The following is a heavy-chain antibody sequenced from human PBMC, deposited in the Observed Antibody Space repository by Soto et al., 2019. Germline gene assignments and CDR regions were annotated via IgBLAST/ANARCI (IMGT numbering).Heavy chain of an antibody. J-gene: IGHJ4*02. Sequence: GGPVKVSCKASGYTFTSYAMHWVRQAPGQRLEWMGWINAGNGNTKYSQKFQGRVTITRDTSASTAYMELSSLRSEDTAVYYCARETPRHPIYALELSDRYWGQGTLVTVSS. CDR2: INAGNGNT. V-gene: IGHV1-3*01. CDR3: ARETPRHPIYALELSDRY. D-gene: IGHD1-7*01. CDR1: GYTFTSYA.